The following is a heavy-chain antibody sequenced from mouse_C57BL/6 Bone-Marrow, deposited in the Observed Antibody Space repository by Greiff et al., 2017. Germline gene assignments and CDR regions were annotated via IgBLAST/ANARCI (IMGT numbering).Heavy chain of an antibody. CDR1: GYTFTSYW. CDR3: ARYYDYPWFAY. V-gene: IGHV1-55*01. Sequence: QVPLQQSGAELVKPGASVKMSCKASGYTFTSYWITWVKQRPGQGLEWIGDIYPGSGSTNYNEKFKSKATLTVDTSSSTAYMQLSSLTSEDSAVYYCARYYDYPWFAYWGQGTLVTVSA. D-gene: IGHD2-4*01. CDR2: IYPGSGST. J-gene: IGHJ3*01.